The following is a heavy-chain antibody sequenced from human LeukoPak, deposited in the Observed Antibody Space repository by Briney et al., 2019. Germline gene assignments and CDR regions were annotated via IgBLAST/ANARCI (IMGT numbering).Heavy chain of an antibody. CDR2: IYYRGST. Sequence: SETLSLTCTVSGGSISGYYRSWIRQPPGKGLEWIGYIYYRGSTNYNPSLKSRVTFSVDTSKNQFSLKLNSVTAADTAVYYCARGGDYGDLRYFDYWGQGTLVTVSS. V-gene: IGHV4-59*01. CDR1: GGSISGYY. D-gene: IGHD4-17*01. J-gene: IGHJ4*02. CDR3: ARGGDYGDLRYFDY.